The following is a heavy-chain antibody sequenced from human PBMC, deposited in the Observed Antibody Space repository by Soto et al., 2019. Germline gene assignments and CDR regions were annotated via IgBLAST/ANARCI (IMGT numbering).Heavy chain of an antibody. Sequence: ASETLSLTCAVSGYSISSGYYWGWIRQPPGKGLEWIGSIYHSGSTYYNPSLKSRVTISVDTSKNQFSLKLSSVTVADTAVYYCARDLNYYDSSGYYHTEYYFDYWGQGTLVTVSS. J-gene: IGHJ4*02. V-gene: IGHV4-38-2*02. CDR2: IYHSGST. CDR1: GYSISSGYY. CDR3: ARDLNYYDSSGYYHTEYYFDY. D-gene: IGHD3-22*01.